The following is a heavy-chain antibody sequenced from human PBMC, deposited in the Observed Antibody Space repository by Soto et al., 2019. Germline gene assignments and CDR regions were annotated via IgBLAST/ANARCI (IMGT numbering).Heavy chain of an antibody. J-gene: IGHJ4*02. CDR3: ARDLLPYSSGWYRSAPYYFDY. V-gene: IGHV4-4*02. D-gene: IGHD6-19*01. CDR2: IYHSGST. CDR1: GGSISSSNW. Sequence: QVQLQESGPGLVKPSGTLSLTCAVSGGSISSSNWWSWVRQPPGKGLEWIGEIYHSGSTNYNPSLKSRVTISVDKSKNQFSLKLSSVTAADMAVYYCARDLLPYSSGWYRSAPYYFDYWGQGTLVTVSS.